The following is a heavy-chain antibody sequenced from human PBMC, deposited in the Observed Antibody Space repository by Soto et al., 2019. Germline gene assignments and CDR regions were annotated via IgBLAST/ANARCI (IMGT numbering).Heavy chain of an antibody. CDR1: GDTFNNDA. Sequence: QVQLVQSGAEVKKPGSSVKVSCKASGDTFNNDAISWVRQAPGQGLEWMGGMNPMFGTANYAKKFQGRVTITVGDSTTTAYMELSRLRSVDTAVYYCARASGLYSRCWSFDYWGQGALVTVSS. D-gene: IGHD2-8*01. CDR3: ARASGLYSRCWSFDY. CDR2: MNPMFGTA. J-gene: IGHJ4*02. V-gene: IGHV1-69*01.